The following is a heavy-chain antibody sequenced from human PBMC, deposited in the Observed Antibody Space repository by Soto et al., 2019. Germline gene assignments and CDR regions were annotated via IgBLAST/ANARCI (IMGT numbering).Heavy chain of an antibody. J-gene: IGHJ5*01. CDR3: ARWVGGSMFDNSGKYDS. Sequence: QVQLVESGGGVVQPGRSLRLTCAASGFTFSSKGMHWVRQPPGKGLEWVALIAYDGSKTYYGDSVRGRFTISRDNSENTLFLQMNSLRAEDTAVYYCARWVGGSMFDNSGKYDSWGQGTLVTVSS. D-gene: IGHD3-22*01. CDR2: IAYDGSKT. V-gene: IGHV3-30*03. CDR1: GFTFSSKG.